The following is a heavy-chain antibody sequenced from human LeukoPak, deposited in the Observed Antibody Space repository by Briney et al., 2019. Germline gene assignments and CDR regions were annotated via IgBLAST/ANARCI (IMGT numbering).Heavy chain of an antibody. Sequence: ASVKVSCKASGYTFTGYYMHWVRQAPGQGLEWMGWINPYNGNTNYAQKLQGRVTMTTDTSTSTAYMELRSLRSDDTAMYYCARDLDGSGSYYYWGQGTLVTVSS. CDR3: ARDLDGSGSYYY. CDR1: GYTFTGYY. D-gene: IGHD3-10*01. V-gene: IGHV1-18*04. J-gene: IGHJ4*02. CDR2: INPYNGNT.